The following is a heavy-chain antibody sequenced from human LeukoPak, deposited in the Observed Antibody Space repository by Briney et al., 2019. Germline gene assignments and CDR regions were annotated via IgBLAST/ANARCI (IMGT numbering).Heavy chain of an antibody. Sequence: PGGSLRLSCAASGFTVSSNYMSWVRQAPGKGLEWVSVIYSGGSTDYADSVKGRFIISRDNSKNTLYLQMNSLRAEDTAVYYCARDAGITGTTDLDYWGQGTLVTVSS. CDR1: GFTVSSNY. CDR3: ARDAGITGTTDLDY. D-gene: IGHD1-7*01. V-gene: IGHV3-53*01. J-gene: IGHJ4*02. CDR2: IYSGGST.